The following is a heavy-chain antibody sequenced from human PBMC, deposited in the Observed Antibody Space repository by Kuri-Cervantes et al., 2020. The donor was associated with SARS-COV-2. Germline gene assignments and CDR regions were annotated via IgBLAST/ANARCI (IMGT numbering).Heavy chain of an antibody. J-gene: IGHJ3*02. Sequence: SETLSLTCTVSGGSVSSGSYYWSWIRQPPGKGLEWIGEINHSGSTNYNPSLKSRVTISVDTSKNQFSLKLSSVTAADTAVYYCARDLFSSGWYWAPIYGGDAFDIWGQGTMVTVSS. CDR1: GGSVSSGSYY. D-gene: IGHD6-19*01. V-gene: IGHV4-39*07. CDR3: ARDLFSSGWYWAPIYGGDAFDI. CDR2: INHSGST.